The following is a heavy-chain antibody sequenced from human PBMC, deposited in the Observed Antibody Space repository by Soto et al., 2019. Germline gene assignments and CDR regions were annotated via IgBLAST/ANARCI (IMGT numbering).Heavy chain of an antibody. CDR3: ARPNDVWNSYGPLDY. CDR1: GASITSTGYY. Sequence: QVQLQASGPGLVKPSQTLSVMCTVSGASITSTGYYWSWIRQLPGKGLEWIGSIFYSGSTYYNPSLESRVTISLDRSKNGFSLRLNSVTAADTAIYYCARPNDVWNSYGPLDYWGQGSLVTVSS. CDR2: IFYSGST. V-gene: IGHV4-31*03. J-gene: IGHJ4*02. D-gene: IGHD5-18*01.